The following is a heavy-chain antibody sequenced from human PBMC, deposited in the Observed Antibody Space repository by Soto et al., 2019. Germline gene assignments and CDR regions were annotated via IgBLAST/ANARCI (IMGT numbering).Heavy chain of an antibody. J-gene: IGHJ4*02. CDR2: IYYTGST. V-gene: IGHV4-59*01. Sequence: KSSETLSLTCTASGGSISGYYWNWIRQPPGKGLEWIGYIYYTGSTNSNPSLKSRVTISVDTSKNQFSLKLRSVTAADTAVYYCARAGRDGYNGLLDYWGQGTLVTVSS. CDR1: GGSISGYY. D-gene: IGHD5-12*01. CDR3: ARAGRDGYNGLLDY.